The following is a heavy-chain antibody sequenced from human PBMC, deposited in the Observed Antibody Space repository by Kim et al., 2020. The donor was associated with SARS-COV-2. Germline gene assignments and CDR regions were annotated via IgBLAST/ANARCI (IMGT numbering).Heavy chain of an antibody. J-gene: IGHJ4*02. CDR3: ARNNQAVAGHYFDY. V-gene: IGHV1-69*01. Sequence: QKFQGRGTITADESTSTAYMELSSLRSDDTAVYYCARNNQAVAGHYFDYWGQGTLVTVSS. D-gene: IGHD6-19*01.